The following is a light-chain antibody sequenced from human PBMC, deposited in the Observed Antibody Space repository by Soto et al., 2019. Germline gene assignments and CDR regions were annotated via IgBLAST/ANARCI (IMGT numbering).Light chain of an antibody. CDR2: WAS. J-gene: IGKJ4*01. CDR1: QSVLYSSNNKNY. V-gene: IGKV4-1*01. CDR3: QQYYSTPPT. Sequence: DLVMTQSPDSLAVSLGERATINCKSSQSVLYSSNNKNYLAWYQQKPGQPPKLLIYWASTRTSGVPDRFSGSGSGTDFTLTISSLQAEDVAVYYCQQYYSTPPTFGGGTKVDIK.